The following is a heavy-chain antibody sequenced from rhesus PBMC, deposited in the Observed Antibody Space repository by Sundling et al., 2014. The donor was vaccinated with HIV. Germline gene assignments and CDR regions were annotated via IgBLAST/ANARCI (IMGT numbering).Heavy chain of an antibody. CDR2: IYGTGGFT. Sequence: QVQLQESGPGLVKPSETLSLTCAVSGDSISSSNWWSWIRQSPGKGLEWIGYIYGTGGFTYYNPSLKSRVSIATDTSKNQFSLKLSSVTAADTAVYYCARHGAVAAAEYFEFWGQGALVTVSS. CDR1: GDSISSSNW. J-gene: IGHJ1*01. CDR3: ARHGAVAAAEYFEF. D-gene: IGHD4-29*01. V-gene: IGHV4-65*01.